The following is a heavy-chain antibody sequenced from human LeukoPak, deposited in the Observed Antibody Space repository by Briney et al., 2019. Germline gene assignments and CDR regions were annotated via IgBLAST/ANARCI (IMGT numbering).Heavy chain of an antibody. Sequence: PGGSLRLSCAASGFTFEDYAMHWVRQAPGKGLEWVSGISWNSGTIGYADSVKGRFTISRDNAKNSLYLQMNSLRAEDTAIYYCTRDGRVMGVWGKGTTVTVSS. J-gene: IGHJ6*04. CDR1: GFTFEDYA. CDR3: TRDGRVMGV. CDR2: ISWNSGTI. D-gene: IGHD5-24*01. V-gene: IGHV3-9*01.